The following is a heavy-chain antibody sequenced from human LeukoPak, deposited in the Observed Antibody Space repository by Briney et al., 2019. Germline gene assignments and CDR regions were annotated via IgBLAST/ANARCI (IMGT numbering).Heavy chain of an antibody. CDR3: ARGRYCSADICSGGDAFDI. V-gene: IGHV4-4*07. D-gene: IGHD2-15*01. Sequence: SETLSLTCTVSGGSINNYYWSWIRQPAGKGLEWIGRIYTRGSTNYNPALKSRVTMSVDTSKNQFSLKLSSVTAADTAVYYCARGRYCSADICSGGDAFDIWGQGTMVSVSS. J-gene: IGHJ3*02. CDR2: IYTRGST. CDR1: GGSINNYY.